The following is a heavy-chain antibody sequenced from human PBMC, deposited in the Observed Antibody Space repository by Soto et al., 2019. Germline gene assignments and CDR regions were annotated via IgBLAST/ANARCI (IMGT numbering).Heavy chain of an antibody. V-gene: IGHV3-74*01. D-gene: IGHD6-19*01. Sequence: GGSLRLSCAASGFTFSSYWMHWVRQAPGKGLVWVSRINSDGSSTSYADSVKGRFTISRDNAKNTLYLQMNSLRAEDTAVYSCARDMGRAVAGGVYYYYGMDVWGQGTTVTVSS. J-gene: IGHJ6*02. CDR1: GFTFSSYW. CDR3: ARDMGRAVAGGVYYYYGMDV. CDR2: INSDGSST.